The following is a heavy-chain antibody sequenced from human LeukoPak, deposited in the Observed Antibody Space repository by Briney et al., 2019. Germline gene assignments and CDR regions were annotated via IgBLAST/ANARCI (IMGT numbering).Heavy chain of an antibody. CDR2: ISGSGGST. V-gene: IGHV3-23*01. CDR3: AKEKKPEPVRVPTRTPFDY. D-gene: IGHD2-2*01. Sequence: AGGSLRLSCAASGFTFSYYSMSWVRQAPGKGLEWVSGISGSGGSTFYADSVKGRFTISRDKSKNTLYLQMSSLRAEDTALYYCAKEKKPEPVRVPTRTPFDYWGQGTLVTVST. J-gene: IGHJ4*02. CDR1: GFTFSYYS.